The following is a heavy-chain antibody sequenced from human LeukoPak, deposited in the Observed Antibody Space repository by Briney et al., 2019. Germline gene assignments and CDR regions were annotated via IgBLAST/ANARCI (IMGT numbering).Heavy chain of an antibody. J-gene: IGHJ6*04. CDR2: IDSVGSNI. Sequence: GGSLRLACAASGFTFSSYEMNWVRQAAGDGLESDSYIDSVGSNIHYADSVKGRLTISRDNAKNSLYLQMTSLRAEDTAVYYCAELGITMIGGVWGKGTTDTISS. CDR3: AELGITMIGGV. D-gene: IGHD3-10*02. CDR1: GFTFSSYE. V-gene: IGHV3-48*03.